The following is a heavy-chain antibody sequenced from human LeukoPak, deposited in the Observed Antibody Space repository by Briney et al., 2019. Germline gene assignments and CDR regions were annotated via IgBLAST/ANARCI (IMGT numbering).Heavy chain of an antibody. CDR1: GFTFSSID. J-gene: IGHJ6*03. Sequence: PGGSLRLSCAASGFTFSSIDMHWVRQPTGQGLEWVSTIGTASDTYYPGSVEGRFTLSRDNAKNSSYLQMNSLTAGDTAVYYSARGPPRGKYYYMDVWGKETTVTVSS. V-gene: IGHV3-13*01. CDR2: IGTASDT. CDR3: ARGPPRGKYYYMDV. D-gene: IGHD1-1*01.